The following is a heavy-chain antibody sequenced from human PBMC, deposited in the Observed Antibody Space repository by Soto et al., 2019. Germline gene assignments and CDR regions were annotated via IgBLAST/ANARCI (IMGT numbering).Heavy chain of an antibody. CDR2: IYYSGST. V-gene: IGHV4-59*08. J-gene: IGHJ2*01. Sequence: QVQLQESGPGLVKPSETLSLTCTVSGGSISSYYWSWIRQPPGKGLEWIGYIYYSGSTNYNPSLKSRVTISVDTSKNQFSLKLSSVTAADTAVYYRARHGYYVPYWYFDLWGRGTLVTVSS. CDR3: ARHGYYVPYWYFDL. CDR1: GGSISSYY. D-gene: IGHD3-10*02.